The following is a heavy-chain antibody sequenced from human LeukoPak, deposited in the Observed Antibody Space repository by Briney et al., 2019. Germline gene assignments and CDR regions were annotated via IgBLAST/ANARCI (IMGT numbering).Heavy chain of an antibody. J-gene: IGHJ4*02. V-gene: IGHV3-43*01. Sequence: GGSLRLSCAASGFTFDDYTMHWVRQAPGKGLEWVALINWDGVTTYYGDSVKGRFTISRDNSKRSLYLQMTSLRTEDTAFYYCAKDHYSGSYFPIDQWGQGTLVTVSS. CDR2: INWDGVTT. CDR1: GFTFDDYT. CDR3: AKDHYSGSYFPIDQ. D-gene: IGHD1-26*01.